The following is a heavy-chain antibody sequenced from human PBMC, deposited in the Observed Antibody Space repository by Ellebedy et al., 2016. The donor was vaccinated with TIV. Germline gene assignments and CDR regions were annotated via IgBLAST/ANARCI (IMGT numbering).Heavy chain of an antibody. Sequence: SVTVSCXASVGTFSSHAISWVRQAPGQGLEWMGGIILIFGTANYAQKFQGRVTITADESTSTAYMELSSLRSEDTAVYYCARANITMVRGVEGPSWSSFYYFDYWGQGTLVTVSS. V-gene: IGHV1-69*13. D-gene: IGHD3-10*01. J-gene: IGHJ4*02. CDR3: ARANITMVRGVEGPSWSSFYYFDY. CDR2: IILIFGTA. CDR1: VGTFSSHA.